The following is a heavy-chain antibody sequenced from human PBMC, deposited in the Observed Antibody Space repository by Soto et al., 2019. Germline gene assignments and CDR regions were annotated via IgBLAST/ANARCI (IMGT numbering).Heavy chain of an antibody. CDR3: AREIWWRMDV. Sequence: PGGSLRLSCAASGFTFSDYYMSWIRQAPGKGLEWVSYISSSSSYTNYADSVKGRFTISRDNAKNSLYLQMNSLRAEDTAVYYCAREIWWRMDVWGQGTTVTVSS. CDR1: GFTFSDYY. D-gene: IGHD2-15*01. CDR2: ISSSSSYT. J-gene: IGHJ6*02. V-gene: IGHV3-11*06.